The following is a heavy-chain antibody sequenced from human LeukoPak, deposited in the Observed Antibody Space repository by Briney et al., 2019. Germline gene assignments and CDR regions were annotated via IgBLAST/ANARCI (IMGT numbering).Heavy chain of an antibody. CDR2: IYTSGST. V-gene: IGHV4-61*02. D-gene: IGHD5-12*01. J-gene: IGHJ3*02. CDR3: ARSRVATDAFDI. CDR1: GGSISSGSYY. Sequence: PSETLSLTCTVSGGSISSGSYYWSWIRQPAGKGLEWIGRIYTSGSTNYDPSLKSRVTISVDTSKNQFSLKLSSVTAADTAVYYCARSRVATDAFDIWGQGTMATVSS.